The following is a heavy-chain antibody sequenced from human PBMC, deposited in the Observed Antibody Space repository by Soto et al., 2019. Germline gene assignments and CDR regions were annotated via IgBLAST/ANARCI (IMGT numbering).Heavy chain of an antibody. J-gene: IGHJ5*02. D-gene: IGHD3-3*01. CDR3: ARGYEAYDFWSGYFSWFDP. CDR1: GFTFSSYS. V-gene: IGHV3-48*02. CDR2: ISSSSSTI. Sequence: PGGSLRHSCAASGFTFSSYSMNWVRQAPGKGLEWVSYISSSSSTIYYADSVKGRFTISRDNAKNSLYLQMNSLRDEDTAVYYCARGYEAYDFWSGYFSWFDPWGQGTLVTVSS.